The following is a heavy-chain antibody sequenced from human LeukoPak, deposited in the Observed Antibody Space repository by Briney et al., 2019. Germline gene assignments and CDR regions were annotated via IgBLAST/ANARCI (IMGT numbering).Heavy chain of an antibody. V-gene: IGHV3-7*01. J-gene: IGHJ6*03. CDR3: ARVGPPYYYYYMDV. CDR2: IKQDGTEQ. Sequence: GGSLRLSCAASGFTFNASWMSWVRQAPGKGLEWVANIKQDGTEQYTADSLKGRFTISRDNAKRLLFLQMNSLRAEDTAVYYCARVGPPYYYYYMDVWGNGTTVTVSS. CDR1: GFTFNASW.